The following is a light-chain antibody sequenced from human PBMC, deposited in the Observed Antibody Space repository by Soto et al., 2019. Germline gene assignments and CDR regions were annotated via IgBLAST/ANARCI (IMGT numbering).Light chain of an antibody. CDR1: QSISSW. Sequence: DVQMTQSPSTLSASVGDRVTITCRASQSISSWLAWYQQKPGKAPNLLIFDASTLESGVPSRFSDSGSGTTFTLTISSLQSDDFATYYCLQYNGYYRTFGQGTKVDIK. V-gene: IGKV1-5*01. CDR2: DAS. CDR3: LQYNGYYRT. J-gene: IGKJ1*01.